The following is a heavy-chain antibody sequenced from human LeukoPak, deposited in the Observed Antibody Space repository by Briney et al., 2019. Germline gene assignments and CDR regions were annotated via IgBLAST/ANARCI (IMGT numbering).Heavy chain of an antibody. D-gene: IGHD3-22*01. CDR3: ARRHYYDSSGYYPPDY. CDR2: IYPGDSDT. J-gene: IGHJ4*02. CDR1: GYSFTSYW. V-gene: IGHV5-51*01. Sequence: GEYLKISCKGSGYSFTSYWIGWVRQMPGKGLEWMGIIYPGDSDTRYSPSFQGQVTISADKSISTAYLQWSSLKASDTAMYYCARRHYYDSSGYYPPDYWGQGTLVTVSS.